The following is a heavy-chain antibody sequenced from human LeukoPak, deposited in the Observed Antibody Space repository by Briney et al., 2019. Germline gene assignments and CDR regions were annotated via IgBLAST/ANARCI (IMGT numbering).Heavy chain of an antibody. D-gene: IGHD2-21*02. Sequence: SETLSLTCAVYGGSFSGYSWIWIRQPPGKGLEWIGHINHSGSTNYNPSLKSRVTISVDTSKKQFSLNLYSVTAADTAVYYCASNEVVTTAWDFDYWGQGTLVTVSS. CDR2: INHSGST. V-gene: IGHV4-34*01. CDR3: ASNEVVTTAWDFDY. J-gene: IGHJ4*02. CDR1: GGSFSGYS.